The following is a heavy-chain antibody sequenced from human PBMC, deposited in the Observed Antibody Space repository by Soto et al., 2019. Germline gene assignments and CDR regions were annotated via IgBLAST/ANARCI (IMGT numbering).Heavy chain of an antibody. Sequence: GGSLRLSCAASGFTFSSYAMHWVRQAPGKGLEWVAVISYDGSNKYYADSVKGRFTISRDNSKNTLYLQMNSLRAEDTAVYYCARXSYRYCSSTSCFPLSDYWGQGTLVTVSS. V-gene: IGHV3-30-3*01. J-gene: IGHJ4*02. CDR3: ARXSYRYCSSTSCFPLSDY. CDR2: ISYDGSNK. D-gene: IGHD2-2*01. CDR1: GFTFSSYA.